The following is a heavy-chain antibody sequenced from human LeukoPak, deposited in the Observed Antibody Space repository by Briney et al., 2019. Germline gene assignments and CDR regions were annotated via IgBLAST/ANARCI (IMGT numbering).Heavy chain of an antibody. D-gene: IGHD2-15*01. CDR3: ARVNCSGGSCHYYYYGMDV. Sequence: PGGSLRLSCAASGFTFSSYAMHWVRQAPGKGLEWVAVISYDGSNKYYADSVKGRFTISRDNSKNTLYLQMNSLRAEDTAVYYCARVNCSGGSCHYYYYGMDVWGQGTTVTVSS. J-gene: IGHJ6*02. CDR1: GFTFSSYA. CDR2: ISYDGSNK. V-gene: IGHV3-30*04.